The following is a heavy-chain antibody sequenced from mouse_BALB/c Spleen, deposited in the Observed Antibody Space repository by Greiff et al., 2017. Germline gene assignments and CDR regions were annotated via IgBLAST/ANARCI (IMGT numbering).Heavy chain of an antibody. CDR2: ISYSGST. CDR1: GYSITSDYA. CDR3: ARHPMDY. Sequence: EVMLVESGPGLVQPSQSLSLTCTVTGYSITSDYAWNWIRQFPGNTLEWMGYISYSGSTSYNPSLKSRISITRDTSKIQFFLQLNSVTTEDTATYYCARHPMDYWGQGTSVTVSS. V-gene: IGHV3-2*02. J-gene: IGHJ4*01.